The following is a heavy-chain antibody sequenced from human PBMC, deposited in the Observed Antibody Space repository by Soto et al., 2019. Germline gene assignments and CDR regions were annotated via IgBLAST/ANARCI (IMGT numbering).Heavy chain of an antibody. J-gene: IGHJ5*02. Sequence: QVQLVQSGAEVKKPGASVKVSCKASGYTSTGSYMPWLRRPPGQGLEGRGWINPNSGGTNYAQKFQGRVTMTRDTSISTAYMELSRLRSDDMAVYYCARDPRYYDFWSGYYTPNWFDPWGQGTLVTVSS. CDR2: INPNSGGT. V-gene: IGHV1-2*02. D-gene: IGHD3-3*01. CDR3: ARDPRYYDFWSGYYTPNWFDP. CDR1: GYTSTGSY.